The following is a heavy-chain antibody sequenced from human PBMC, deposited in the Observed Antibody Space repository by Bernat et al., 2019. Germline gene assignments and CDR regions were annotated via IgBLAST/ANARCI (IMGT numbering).Heavy chain of an antibody. CDR3: ARHVEVAGTYWYFDV. CDR2: TYYRSKWYN. J-gene: IGHJ2*01. CDR1: GDSVSSKSVV. Sequence: QVQMQQSGPGLVKPSQTLSLTCAISGDSVSSKSVVWNWIRQSPSRGLEWLGRTYYRSKWYNDYAVSVRSRITINPDTSKNQFALQLNSVTPEDAAVYDCARHVEVAGTYWYFDVWGRGTLVTVSS. D-gene: IGHD6-19*01. V-gene: IGHV6-1*01.